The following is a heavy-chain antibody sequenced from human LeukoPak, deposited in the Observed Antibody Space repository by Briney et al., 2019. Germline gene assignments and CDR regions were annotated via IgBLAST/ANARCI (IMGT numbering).Heavy chain of an antibody. D-gene: IGHD2-15*01. CDR3: ARDLVYCSGGSCYSNNWFDP. CDR2: IYTSGST. Sequence: PSETLSLTCTASGGSISSYYWSWIRQPAGKGLEWIGRIYTSGSTNYNPSLKSRVTISVDKSKNQFSLKLSSVTAADTAVYYCARDLVYCSGGSCYSNNWFDPWGQGTLVTVSS. J-gene: IGHJ5*02. V-gene: IGHV4-4*07. CDR1: GGSISSYY.